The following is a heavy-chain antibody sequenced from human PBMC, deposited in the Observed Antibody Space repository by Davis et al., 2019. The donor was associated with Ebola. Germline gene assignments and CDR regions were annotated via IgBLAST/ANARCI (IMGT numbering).Heavy chain of an antibody. CDR3: ARWDYDFYGMDV. CDR1: GFTFSSYA. CDR2: ISYDGSNK. Sequence: GGSLRLSCAASGFTFSSYAMHWVRQAPGKGLEWVAVISYDGSNKYYADSVKGRFTISRDNSKNTLYLQMNSLRAEDTAVYYCARWDYDFYGMDVWGKGTTVTVSS. V-gene: IGHV3-30-3*01. J-gene: IGHJ6*04. D-gene: IGHD3-3*01.